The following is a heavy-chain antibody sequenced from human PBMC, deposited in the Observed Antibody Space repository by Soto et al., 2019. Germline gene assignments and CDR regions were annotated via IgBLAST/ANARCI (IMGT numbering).Heavy chain of an antibody. CDR3: SGGVGDAF. D-gene: IGHD1-26*01. CDR2: TNQDGSEK. CDR1: ESNVSRDW. V-gene: IGHV3-7*01. Sequence: EVHLVESGGGLVETAGSLRLSCAISESNVSRDWMNWVRQAPGKGLEWVAHTNQDGSEKYYADSVKGRFTISRDNAKKSLYLQMNSLRAGDTAMYYCSGGVGDAFWGQGTLVTVSS. J-gene: IGHJ4*02.